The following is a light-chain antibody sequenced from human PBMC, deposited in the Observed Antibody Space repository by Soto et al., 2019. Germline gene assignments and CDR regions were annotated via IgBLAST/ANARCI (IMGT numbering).Light chain of an antibody. CDR1: SSDVGGYNY. V-gene: IGLV2-14*01. Sequence: QSALTQPASVSGSPGQSITISCTGTSSDVGGYNYVSWYQQHPGKAPKLMIYEVSNWPSGVSNRFSGSKSGNTASLTISGLQAEDEADYYCSSYTTSDTWISGGGTKLTVL. CDR2: EVS. J-gene: IGLJ2*01. CDR3: SSYTTSDTWI.